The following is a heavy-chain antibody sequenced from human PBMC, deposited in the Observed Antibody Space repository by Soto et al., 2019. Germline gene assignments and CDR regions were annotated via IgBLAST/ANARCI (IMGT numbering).Heavy chain of an antibody. J-gene: IGHJ4*02. CDR3: ARDLLTGYYSPPQDY. CDR1: GFNFADYV. V-gene: IGHV3-49*04. D-gene: IGHD3-9*01. CDR2: IRSKAYGGTA. Sequence: GGSLRLSCATSGFNFADYVLSWVRQAPGKGLEWVGYIRSKAYGGTADYAASVTGRFTISRDDSKSIAYLQMNSLKTEDTAVYYCARDLLTGYYSPPQDYWGQGTLVTVSS.